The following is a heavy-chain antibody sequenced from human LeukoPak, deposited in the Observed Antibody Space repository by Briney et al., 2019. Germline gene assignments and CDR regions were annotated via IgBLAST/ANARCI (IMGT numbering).Heavy chain of an antibody. Sequence: PSETLSLTCTVSNGSISSDHWSWVRQPPGKGLEWIGYILTSGTTNYNPSLKSRLTISVDTSKNQFTLKLSSVTAAATAVYYCGSPRVRGTPLFYFDYWGQGTLATVSS. V-gene: IGHV4-4*09. J-gene: IGHJ4*02. D-gene: IGHD3-10*01. CDR2: ILTSGTT. CDR3: GSPRVRGTPLFYFDY. CDR1: NGSISSDH.